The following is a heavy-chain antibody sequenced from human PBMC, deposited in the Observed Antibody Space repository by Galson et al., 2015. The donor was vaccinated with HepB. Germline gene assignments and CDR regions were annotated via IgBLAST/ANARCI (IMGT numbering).Heavy chain of an antibody. J-gene: IGHJ4*02. V-gene: IGHV4-4*02. CDR1: GGSISGGNW. D-gene: IGHD1-26*01. Sequence: SETLSLTCAVSGGSISGGNWWSWVRQPPGRGLEWIGEFYHSGSANYNPSLKSRVTISADTSKNQFSLKLTSVTAADTAVYFCARNRRGIVGESIERRYFDYWGQGTLVTVSS. CDR2: FYHSGSA. CDR3: ARNRRGIVGESIERRYFDY.